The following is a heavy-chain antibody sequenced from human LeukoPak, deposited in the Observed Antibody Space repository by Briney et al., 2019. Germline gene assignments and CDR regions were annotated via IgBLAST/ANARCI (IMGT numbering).Heavy chain of an antibody. CDR2: ISNDGRNQ. CDR3: ARDRGGSAFDI. Sequence: QSGGSLRLSCAVSGFTFNSFGMHWVRQTPGKGLEWVAVISNDGRNQYYADSVKGRFTISRDNFKNTLYLQMDSLRAEDTAVYHCARDRGGSAFDILGQGTMVTVSS. CDR1: GFTFNSFG. V-gene: IGHV3-30*03. D-gene: IGHD3-10*01. J-gene: IGHJ3*02.